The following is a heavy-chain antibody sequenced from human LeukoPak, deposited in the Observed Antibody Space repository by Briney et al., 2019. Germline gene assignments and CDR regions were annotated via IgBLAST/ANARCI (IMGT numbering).Heavy chain of an antibody. J-gene: IGHJ4*02. D-gene: IGHD6-13*01. Sequence: SVKVSCKASGGTFSSYAISWVRQAPGQGLEWMGGIIPIFDTTNYAQNFQGRVTITADKSTSTAYMELSSLRSEDTAVYYCARGAAAGTLFDYWGQGTLVTVSS. CDR2: IIPIFDTT. CDR3: ARGAAAGTLFDY. CDR1: GGTFSSYA. V-gene: IGHV1-69*06.